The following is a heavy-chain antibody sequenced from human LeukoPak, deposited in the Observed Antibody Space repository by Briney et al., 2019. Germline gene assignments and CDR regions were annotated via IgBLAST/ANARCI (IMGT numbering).Heavy chain of an antibody. D-gene: IGHD3-22*01. CDR2: INHSGST. V-gene: IGHV4-34*01. Sequence: SETLSLTCAVHGGSFSGYYWSWIRQPPGKGLEWIGEINHSGSTNYNPSLKSRVTISVDTSKNQFSLKLSSVTAADTAVYYCARSDSSGYRFDYWGQGTLVTVSS. CDR1: GGSFSGYY. J-gene: IGHJ4*02. CDR3: ARSDSSGYRFDY.